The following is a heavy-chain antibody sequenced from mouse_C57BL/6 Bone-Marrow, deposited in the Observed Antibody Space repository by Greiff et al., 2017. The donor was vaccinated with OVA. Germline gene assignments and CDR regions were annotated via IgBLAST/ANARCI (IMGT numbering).Heavy chain of an antibody. CDR2: IYPRSGNT. Sequence: QVQLKQSGAELARPGASVKLSCKASGYTFTSYGISWVKQRTGQGLEWIGEIYPRSGNTYYNEKFKGNATLTADKSSSTAYRELRSLTSEDSAVYFCASSVVITTVVATDYFDYWGQGTTLTVSS. CDR1: GYTFTSYG. J-gene: IGHJ2*01. D-gene: IGHD1-1*01. CDR3: ASSVVITTVVATDYFDY. V-gene: IGHV1-81*01.